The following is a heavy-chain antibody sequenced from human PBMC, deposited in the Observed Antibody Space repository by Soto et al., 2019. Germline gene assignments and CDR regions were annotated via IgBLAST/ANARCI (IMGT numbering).Heavy chain of an antibody. CDR3: TLRYFDQIYYYYGMDV. CDR1: GFTFSGSA. Sequence: EVQLVESGGGLVQPGGSLKLSCAASGFTFSGSAMHWVRQASGKGLEWVGRIRSKANSYATAYAASVKGRFSISRDDSKNTAYLQMNSLKTEDTAVYYCTLRYFDQIYYYYGMDVWGQGTTVTVSS. J-gene: IGHJ6*02. V-gene: IGHV3-73*02. CDR2: IRSKANSYAT. D-gene: IGHD3-9*01.